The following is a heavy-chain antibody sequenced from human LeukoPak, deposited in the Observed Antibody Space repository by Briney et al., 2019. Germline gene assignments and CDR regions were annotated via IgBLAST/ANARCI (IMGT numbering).Heavy chain of an antibody. CDR2: ISWNSGSI. J-gene: IGHJ4*02. CDR1: GFTFSSHW. Sequence: GGSLRLSCEASGFTFSSHWMSWVRQAPGKGLEWVSGISWNSGSIGYADSVKGRFTISRDNAKNSLYLQMNSLRAEDTALYYCAKDKAYYYYDSSGSMIFDYWGQGTLVTVSS. V-gene: IGHV3-9*01. D-gene: IGHD3-22*01. CDR3: AKDKAYYYYDSSGSMIFDY.